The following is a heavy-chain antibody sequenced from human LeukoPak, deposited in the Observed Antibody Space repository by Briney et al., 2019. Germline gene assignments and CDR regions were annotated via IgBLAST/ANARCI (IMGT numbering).Heavy chain of an antibody. J-gene: IGHJ4*02. V-gene: IGHV3-53*01. CDR2: IYSGGST. D-gene: IGHD1-26*01. CDR3: ARGVGSGSRLRAGDY. CDR1: GFTVSSNY. Sequence: GGSLRLSCAASGFTVSSNYMSWIRQAPGKGLEWVSVIYSGGSTYYADSVKGRFTISRDNSKNTLYLQMNSLRAEDTAVYYCARGVGSGSRLRAGDYWGQGTLVTVSS.